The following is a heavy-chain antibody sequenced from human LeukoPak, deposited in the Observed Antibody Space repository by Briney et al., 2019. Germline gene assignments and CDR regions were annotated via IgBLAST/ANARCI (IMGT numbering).Heavy chain of an antibody. CDR1: GFTFSDYA. V-gene: IGHV3-23*01. J-gene: IGHJ3*01. Sequence: PGGSLRLSCAASGFTFSDYAMDWVRQAPGKGLEWVSVIRSSGDTTYYADFVKGRFTISRDNSKNTLYLQMNSLRAEDTAVYYCARISGGWSRGAFDVWGQGAMVTVSS. D-gene: IGHD6-19*01. CDR2: IRSSGDTT. CDR3: ARISGGWSRGAFDV.